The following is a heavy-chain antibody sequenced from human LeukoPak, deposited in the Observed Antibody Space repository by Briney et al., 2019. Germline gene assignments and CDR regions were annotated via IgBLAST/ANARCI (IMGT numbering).Heavy chain of an antibody. V-gene: IGHV3-30*04. J-gene: IGHJ4*02. Sequence: QSGGSLRLSCAASGFTFSSYAMSWVRQAPGKGLEWVAVISYDGSNKYYADSVKGRFTISRDNSKNTLYLQMNSLRAEDTAVYYCARGPYCSGGSCSDYWGQGTLVTVSS. CDR2: ISYDGSNK. D-gene: IGHD2-15*01. CDR3: ARGPYCSGGSCSDY. CDR1: GFTFSSYA.